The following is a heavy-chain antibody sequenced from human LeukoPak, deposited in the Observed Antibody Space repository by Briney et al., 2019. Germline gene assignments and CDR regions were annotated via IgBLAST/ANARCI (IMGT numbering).Heavy chain of an antibody. V-gene: IGHV3-21*01. D-gene: IGHD3-22*01. CDR2: ISSSSSYI. J-gene: IGHJ4*02. CDR1: GFTFSSYS. CDR3: AREGLYYYDSSGYPDY. Sequence: GGSLRLSCAASGFTFSSYSMNWVRQAPGKGLEWVSSISSSSSYIYYADSVKGRFTISRDNAKNSLYLQMNSLRAEDTAVYYCAREGLYYYDSSGYPDYWGQGTLVTLSS.